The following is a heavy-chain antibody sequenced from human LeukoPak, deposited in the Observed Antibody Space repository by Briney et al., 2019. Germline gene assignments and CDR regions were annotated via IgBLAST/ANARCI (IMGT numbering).Heavy chain of an antibody. CDR1: GGTFSSYA. CDR3: ARAGRQEKFLNYYYYGMDA. D-gene: IGHD6-6*01. CDR2: IIPLFGAA. Sequence: SVKVSCKASGGTFSSYAISWVRQAPGQGLEWMGGIIPLFGAANYAQKFQGRVTITADESTSTAYMEVSSLRYEDTAIYYCARAGRQEKFLNYYYYGMDAWGEGTTVTVSS. J-gene: IGHJ6*04. V-gene: IGHV1-69*13.